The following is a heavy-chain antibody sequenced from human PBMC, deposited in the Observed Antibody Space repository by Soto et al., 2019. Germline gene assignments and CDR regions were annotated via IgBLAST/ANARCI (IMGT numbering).Heavy chain of an antibody. CDR2: ISSSGSTI. J-gene: IGHJ4*02. CDR1: GFTFRSYE. V-gene: IGHV3-48*03. Sequence: GGSLRLSCAASGFTFRSYEMNWVRQAPGKGLEWISYISSSGSTIYYADSVKGRFTISRDNAKNSLYLQLNSLRAEDTAVYYCARDRDYYDSSGYCDHWGQGTLVTVSS. D-gene: IGHD3-22*01. CDR3: ARDRDYYDSSGYCDH.